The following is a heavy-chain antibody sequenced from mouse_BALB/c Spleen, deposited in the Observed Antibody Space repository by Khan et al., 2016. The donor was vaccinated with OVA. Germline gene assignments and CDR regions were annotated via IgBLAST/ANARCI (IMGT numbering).Heavy chain of an antibody. D-gene: IGHD1-1*01. Sequence: VQLKQSGPELVKPGASVKMSCKASGYTFTSYVMHWVKQKPGLGLEWIGYIYPFNDDTKYNEKFKGKATLTSDKSSSTAYMELSSLTSEDSAVYYLAPVGNYYVSFAYWGQGTLVTVSA. CDR1: GYTFTSYV. J-gene: IGHJ3*01. V-gene: IGHV1S136*01. CDR2: IYPFNDDT. CDR3: APVGNYYVSFAY.